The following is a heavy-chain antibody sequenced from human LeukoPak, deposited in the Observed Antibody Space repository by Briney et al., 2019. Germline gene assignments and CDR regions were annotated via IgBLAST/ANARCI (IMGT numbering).Heavy chain of an antibody. D-gene: IGHD1-1*01. J-gene: IGHJ6*03. V-gene: IGHV3-7*01. CDR3: ARAEIQLERRRPYYYYMDV. CDR1: GFTFSSYW. CDR2: IKQDGSEK. Sequence: GGSPRLSCAASGFTFSSYWMSWVRQAPGKGLEWVANIKQDGSEKYYVDSVKGRFTISRDNAKNSLYLQMNSLRAEDTAVYYCARAEIQLERRRPYYYYMDVWGKGTTVTISS.